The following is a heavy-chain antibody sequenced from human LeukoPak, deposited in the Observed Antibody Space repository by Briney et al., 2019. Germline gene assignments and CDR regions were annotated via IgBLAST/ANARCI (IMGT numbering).Heavy chain of an antibody. V-gene: IGHV1-2*02. CDR2: INPKSGGT. D-gene: IGHD2-2*01. Sequence: ASVKVSCKASGYTFTDYYMHWVRQAPGQGLEWMGWINPKSGGTNYAQKFQGRVTMTRDTSISTAYMELSRLRSDDTAVYYCARRYCSSISCYDRFDSWGQGTLVTVSS. CDR1: GYTFTDYY. CDR3: ARRYCSSISCYDRFDS. J-gene: IGHJ4*02.